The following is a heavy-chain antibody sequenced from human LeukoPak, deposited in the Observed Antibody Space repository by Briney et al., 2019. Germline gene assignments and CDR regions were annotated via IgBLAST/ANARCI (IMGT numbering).Heavy chain of an antibody. CDR1: GGSIGSSSYY. D-gene: IGHD2-15*01. V-gene: IGHV4-39*07. CDR3: ARDIRYCSGGSCRQGWFDP. J-gene: IGHJ5*02. CDR2: IYYSGST. Sequence: SETLSLTCTVSGGSIGSSSYYWGWIRQPPGKGLEWIGSIYYSGSTYYNPSLKSRVTISVDTSKNQFSLKLSSVTAADTAVYYCARDIRYCSGGSCRQGWFDPWGQGTLVTVSS.